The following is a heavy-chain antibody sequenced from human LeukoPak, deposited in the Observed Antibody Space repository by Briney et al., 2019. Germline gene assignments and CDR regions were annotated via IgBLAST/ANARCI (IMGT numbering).Heavy chain of an antibody. D-gene: IGHD3-10*01. Sequence: ASVKVSCKASGYTFTGYYMHWVRQAPGQGLEWMGWINPNSGGTNYAQKFQGRVTMTRDTSISTAYMELSRLRSDDTAVYYFARPGGDEVWFGELLSGFDYWGQGTLVTVSS. J-gene: IGHJ4*02. CDR3: ARPGGDEVWFGELLSGFDY. CDR1: GYTFTGYY. V-gene: IGHV1-2*02. CDR2: INPNSGGT.